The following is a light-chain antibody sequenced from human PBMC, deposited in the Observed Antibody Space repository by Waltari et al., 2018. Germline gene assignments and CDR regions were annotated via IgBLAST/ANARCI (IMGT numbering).Light chain of an antibody. CDR2: GAS. CDR3: QQYGDSRT. J-gene: IGKJ1*01. CDR1: RSISTSD. Sequence: EIVLTQSPGTLSLSPGERATLSCRASRSISTSDLAWFQQKPCQAPLLLIYGASPRVICIPDRFGGSGSGTDFTLTISRLEPEEFAVYYCQQYGDSRTFGQGTKVE. V-gene: IGKV3-20*01.